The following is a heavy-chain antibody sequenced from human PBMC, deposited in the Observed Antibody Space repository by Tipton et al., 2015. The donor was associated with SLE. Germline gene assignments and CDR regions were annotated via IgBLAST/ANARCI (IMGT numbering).Heavy chain of an antibody. Sequence: RSLRLSCAASGFTFSSYGMHWVRQAPGKGLEWVAVIWYDGSNKYYADSVKGRFTISRDNSKNTLYLQMNSLRAEDTAVYYCAKDASRRENWYFDLWGRGTLVTVSS. D-gene: IGHD1-26*01. CDR1: GFTFSSYG. V-gene: IGHV3-30*18. J-gene: IGHJ2*01. CDR3: AKDASRRENWYFDL. CDR2: IWYDGSNK.